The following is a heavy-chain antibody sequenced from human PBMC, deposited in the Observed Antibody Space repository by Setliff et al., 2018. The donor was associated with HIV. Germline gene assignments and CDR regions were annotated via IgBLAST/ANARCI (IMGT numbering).Heavy chain of an antibody. Sequence: GGSLRLSCAASGFTFSNSWMHWVRQAPGKGLVWVSRINTDGSSATYADSVKGRFTNSRDNAKNTLYLQMNGLRAEDTAVYYCVRGIVGASVFNYWGQGTQVTVSS. D-gene: IGHD1-26*01. CDR3: VRGIVGASVFNY. CDR1: GFTFSNSW. V-gene: IGHV3-74*03. CDR2: INTDGSSA. J-gene: IGHJ4*02.